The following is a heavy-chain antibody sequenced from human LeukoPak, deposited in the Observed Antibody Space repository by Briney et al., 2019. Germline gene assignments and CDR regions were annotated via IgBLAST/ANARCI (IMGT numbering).Heavy chain of an antibody. Sequence: GGSLRLSCAASGFTFSSYSMNWVRQAPGKGLEWVSSISSSSSYIYYADSVKGRFTISRDNAKNSLYLQMNSLRAEDTAVYYCARDSPSSGWYGDDYWGQGTLVTVSS. V-gene: IGHV3-21*01. CDR2: ISSSSSYI. D-gene: IGHD6-19*01. CDR3: ARDSPSSGWYGDDY. CDR1: GFTFSSYS. J-gene: IGHJ4*02.